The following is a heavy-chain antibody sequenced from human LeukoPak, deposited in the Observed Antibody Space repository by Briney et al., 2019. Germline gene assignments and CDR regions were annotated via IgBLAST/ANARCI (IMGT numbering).Heavy chain of an antibody. CDR3: ASRDYDFWSGYYTAYY. Sequence: PSETLSLTCAVYGGSFSGCYWSWIRQPPGKGLEWIGEINHRGSTNYNPSLKCRVTISVDTSKNQFSLKLSSVTAADTAVYYCASRDYDFWSGYYTAYYWGQGTLVTVSS. D-gene: IGHD3-3*01. CDR1: GGSFSGCY. J-gene: IGHJ4*02. CDR2: INHRGST. V-gene: IGHV4-34*01.